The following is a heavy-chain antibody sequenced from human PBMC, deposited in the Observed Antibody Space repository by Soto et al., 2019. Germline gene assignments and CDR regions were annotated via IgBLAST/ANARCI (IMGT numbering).Heavy chain of an antibody. D-gene: IGHD5-18*01. CDR1: GFIFKNFA. Sequence: VQLLDSGGGLVQPEGTLRLSCADSGFIFKNFALNWVRQAPGKGPEWLASISGSGGSTYYADSVKGRFTISRDNSNNTLFLQMNSLRVDDTAKYDCAKDPPAGYGRAFGVWGLGTVVTVAS. V-gene: IGHV3-23*01. CDR3: AKDPPAGYGRAFGV. J-gene: IGHJ3*01. CDR2: ISGSGGST.